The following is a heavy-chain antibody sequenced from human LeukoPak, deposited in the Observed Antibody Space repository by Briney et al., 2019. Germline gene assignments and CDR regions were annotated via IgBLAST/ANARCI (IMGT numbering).Heavy chain of an antibody. J-gene: IGHJ4*02. D-gene: IGHD2-15*01. CDR2: INYNGHI. V-gene: IGHV4-59*08. Sequence: SETLSLTRSVSGASISGYYWSWIRQPPGKGLEWIAFINYNGHINYNPSLKSRVTISVDTSKTQFSLKLNSVTAADTALYYCARHTVVATSSFDYWGQGTLVTVSS. CDR1: GASISGYY. CDR3: ARHTVVATSSFDY.